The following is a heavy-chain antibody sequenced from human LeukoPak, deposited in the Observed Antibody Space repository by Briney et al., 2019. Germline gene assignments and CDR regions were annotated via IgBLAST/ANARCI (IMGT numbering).Heavy chain of an antibody. CDR3: LKDLNSGSNSAY. V-gene: IGHV3-13*04. Sequence: GGSLRLSCAASGFTFSKYDMHWVRQAAGKGLEWVSAIGAGGDTYYADSVKGRFIISRDNYKNSLYLQMSSLGLEDTAMYYCLKDLNSGSNSAYWGQGTLVTVSS. D-gene: IGHD1-26*01. CDR1: GFTFSKYD. J-gene: IGHJ4*02. CDR2: IGAGGDT.